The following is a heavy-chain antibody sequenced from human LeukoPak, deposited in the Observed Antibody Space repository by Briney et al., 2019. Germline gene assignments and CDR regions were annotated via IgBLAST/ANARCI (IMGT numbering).Heavy chain of an antibody. J-gene: IGHJ4*02. CDR1: GFTFSSYG. CDR3: ARAPTSYYYFDY. V-gene: IGHV3-33*01. Sequence: PGGSLRLSCAASGFTFSSYGMHWVRQAPGKGLEWVAVRWYDGSNKYYVDSVKDRFTISRDNSKNTLYLQMNSLRAEDTAVYYCARAPTSYYYFDYWGQGTLVTVSS. D-gene: IGHD1-26*01. CDR2: RWYDGSNK.